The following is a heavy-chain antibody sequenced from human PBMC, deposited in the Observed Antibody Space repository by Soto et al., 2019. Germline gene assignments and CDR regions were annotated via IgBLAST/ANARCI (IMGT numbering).Heavy chain of an antibody. CDR1: GGTFSSYA. CDR2: IIPIFGTA. CDR3: AGGAAAAYYYYYYGMDV. J-gene: IGHJ6*02. V-gene: IGHV1-69*01. D-gene: IGHD6-13*01. Sequence: QVQLVKSGAEVKKPGSSVKVSCKASGGTFSSYAISWVRQAPGQGLEWMGGIIPIFGTANYAQKFQGRVTITADESTSTAYMELSSLRSEDTAVYYCAGGAAAAYYYYYYGMDVWGQGTTVTVSS.